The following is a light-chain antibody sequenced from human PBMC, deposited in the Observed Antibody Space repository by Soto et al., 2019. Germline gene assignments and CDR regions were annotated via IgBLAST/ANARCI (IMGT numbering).Light chain of an antibody. J-gene: IGKJ1*01. CDR1: QSISSW. Sequence: DIQMTQSPSTLSASVGDRVTITCRASQSISSWLAWYQQKPGKAPKLLIYKASSLESGVLSRFSDSGSGTEFTLTISSLQPDDCATYYCQQYNSYSWTFGQGTKVEIK. CDR2: KAS. CDR3: QQYNSYSWT. V-gene: IGKV1-5*03.